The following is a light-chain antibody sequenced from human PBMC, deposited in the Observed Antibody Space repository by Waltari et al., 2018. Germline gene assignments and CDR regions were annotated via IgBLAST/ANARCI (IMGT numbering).Light chain of an antibody. CDR2: DVT. V-gene: IGLV2-11*01. Sequence: QSALTQPRSVSGSPGQSVTVSCSGTSGDVGAYDSVSWYQQYPGKAPKVVIYDVTKRPSGIPDRFSGSKSGNTASLTISGLQADDEADYYCSSFAGSNNLFGGGTSLTVL. CDR3: SSFAGSNNL. CDR1: SGDVGAYDS. J-gene: IGLJ2*01.